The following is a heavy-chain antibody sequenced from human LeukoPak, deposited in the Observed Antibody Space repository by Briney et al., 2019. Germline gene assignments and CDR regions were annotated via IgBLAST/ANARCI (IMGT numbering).Heavy chain of an antibody. CDR1: GFTFSDYW. CDR3: TTDGLDYGSRPTSDY. Sequence: GGSLTLSCAASGFTFSDYWMHWVRQAPGKGLVWVSRISSDGSRVTYADSVKGRFTISRDNAKNTLYLQMNSLRAEDTAVYYCTTDGLDYGSRPTSDYWGQGTLVTVSS. D-gene: IGHD4-17*01. V-gene: IGHV3-74*01. CDR2: ISSDGSRV. J-gene: IGHJ4*02.